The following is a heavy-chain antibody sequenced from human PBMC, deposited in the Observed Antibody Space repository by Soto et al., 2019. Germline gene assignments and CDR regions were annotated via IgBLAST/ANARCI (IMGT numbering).Heavy chain of an antibody. CDR3: ARASFGIAAAGGNWFDP. J-gene: IGHJ5*02. D-gene: IGHD6-13*01. CDR2: TYYRSKWYN. Sequence: PSQTLSLTCAISGDSVSSNSAAWNWIRQSPSRGLEWLGRTYYRSKWYNDYAVSVKSRITINPDTSKNQFSLQLNSVTPEDTAVDYCARASFGIAAAGGNWFDPWGQGTLVTVSS. V-gene: IGHV6-1*01. CDR1: GDSVSSNSAA.